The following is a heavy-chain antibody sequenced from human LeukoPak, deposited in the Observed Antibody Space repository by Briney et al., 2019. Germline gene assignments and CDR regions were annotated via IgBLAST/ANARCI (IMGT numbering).Heavy chain of an antibody. CDR1: GGSISSSSYY. CDR3: ARGPDYGPYYFDY. J-gene: IGHJ4*02. D-gene: IGHD4-17*01. CDR2: IYYSGST. V-gene: IGHV4-39*01. Sequence: SETLSLTCTVSGGSISSSSYYWGWIRQPPGKGLEWIGSIYYSGSTYYNPSLKSRVTISVDTSKNQFSPKLSSVTAADTAVYYCARGPDYGPYYFDYWGQGTLVTVSS.